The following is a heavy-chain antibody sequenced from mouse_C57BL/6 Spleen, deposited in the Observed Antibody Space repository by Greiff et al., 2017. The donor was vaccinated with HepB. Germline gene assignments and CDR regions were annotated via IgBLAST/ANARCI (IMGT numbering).Heavy chain of an antibody. V-gene: IGHV1-18*01. CDR2: INPNNGGT. CDR1: GYTFTDYN. Sequence: VQLQQSGPELVKPGASVKIPCKASGYTFTDYNMDWVKQSHGKSLEWIGDINPNNGGTIYNQKFKGKATLTVDKSSSTAYMELRSLTAEDTAGYDCGRQRWFGYWGQGSLVTVAA. CDR3: GRQRWFGY. J-gene: IGHJ3*01.